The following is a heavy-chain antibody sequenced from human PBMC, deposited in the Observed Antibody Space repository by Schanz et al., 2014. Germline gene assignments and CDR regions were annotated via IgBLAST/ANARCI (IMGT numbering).Heavy chain of an antibody. CDR1: GFSLDIFA. CDR2: FIYIGGNT. Sequence: EVHLLESGGGLVEPGGSLRLSCATSGFSLDIFAVSWVRQAPGKGLEWVSFIYIGGNTYYADSVKGRFTISRDNTKNSLFLQLNSLRADDTAVYYCARNRGSGGQNWYFDLWGRGTLXTVSS. CDR3: ARNRGSGGQNWYFDL. V-gene: IGHV3-23*01. D-gene: IGHD1-26*01. J-gene: IGHJ2*01.